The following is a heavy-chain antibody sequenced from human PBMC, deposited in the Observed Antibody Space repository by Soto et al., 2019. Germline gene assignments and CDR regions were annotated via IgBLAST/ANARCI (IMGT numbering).Heavy chain of an antibody. V-gene: IGHV3-74*01. J-gene: IGHJ6*03. D-gene: IGHD1-20*01. CDR1: GFTFSSYW. CDR2: INSDGSST. CDR3: ARVPSNWNDTPYMDV. Sequence: GESLKISCAASGFTFSSYWMHWVRQAPGKGLVWVSRINSDGSSTSYADSVKGRFTISRDNAKNTLYLQMNSLRAEDTAVYYCARVPSNWNDTPYMDVWGKGTTVTVSS.